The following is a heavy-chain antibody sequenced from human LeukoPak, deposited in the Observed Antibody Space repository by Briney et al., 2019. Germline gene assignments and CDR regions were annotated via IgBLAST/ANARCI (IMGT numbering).Heavy chain of an antibody. CDR3: AKDRRVIRGDDAFDI. V-gene: IGHV3-30*18. Sequence: GGSLRLSCAASGFTFSSYGMHWVRQAPGKGLEWVAVISYDGSNKYYADSVKGRFTISRDNSKNTLYLQMNRLRAEDTAVYYCAKDRRVIRGDDAFDIWGQGTMVTVSS. D-gene: IGHD3-16*02. J-gene: IGHJ3*02. CDR1: GFTFSSYG. CDR2: ISYDGSNK.